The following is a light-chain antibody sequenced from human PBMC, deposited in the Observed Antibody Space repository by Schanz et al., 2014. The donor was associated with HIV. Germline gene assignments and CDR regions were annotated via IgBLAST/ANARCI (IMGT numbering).Light chain of an antibody. V-gene: IGKV3-20*01. Sequence: EIVMTQSPASLSVSLGEGATLSCTASQSVTSNLAWYQQRPGQAPRLLIYGASSRATGIPDRFSGSGSGTDFTLTISRLEPEDFAVYYCQYFGNPGGTFGGGTKVEIK. CDR2: GAS. J-gene: IGKJ4*01. CDR1: QSVTSN. CDR3: QYFGNPGGT.